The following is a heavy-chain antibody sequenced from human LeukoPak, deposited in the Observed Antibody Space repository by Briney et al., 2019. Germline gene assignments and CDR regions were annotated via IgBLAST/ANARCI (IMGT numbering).Heavy chain of an antibody. CDR1: GFIFSSYA. CDR2: ISYDGSNE. CDR3: ARDLGQNTYYYDSSGYGGPNWFDP. Sequence: GGSLRLSCAASGFIFSSYAMHWVRQAPGKGLEWVAVISYDGSNEYYADSVKGRFTISRDNSNNTLYLQMNSLRAEDTAVYYCARDLGQNTYYYDSSGYGGPNWFDPWGQGTLVTVSS. D-gene: IGHD3-22*01. J-gene: IGHJ5*02. V-gene: IGHV3-30*04.